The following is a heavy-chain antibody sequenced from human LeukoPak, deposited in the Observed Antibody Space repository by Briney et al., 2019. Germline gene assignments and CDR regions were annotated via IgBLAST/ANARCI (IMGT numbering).Heavy chain of an antibody. D-gene: IGHD4-23*01. CDR1: GFTFSNYG. CDR2: LSGSGAKT. J-gene: IGHJ4*02. CDR3: AKDRDYGGDCEDY. Sequence: GGSLRLSCAASGFTFSNYGMSWVRQAPGKGLEWVSGLSGSGAKTYYPDSVKGRFTISRDNSKSTLYLQMNSLRAEDTAVYYCAKDRDYGGDCEDYWGQGTLVTVSS. V-gene: IGHV3-23*01.